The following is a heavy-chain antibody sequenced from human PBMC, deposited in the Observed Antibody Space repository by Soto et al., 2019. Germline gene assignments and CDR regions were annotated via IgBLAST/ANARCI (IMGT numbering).Heavy chain of an antibody. CDR1: GFIFSSYA. CDR3: AKDPYPGPYSSSWYTAFDI. D-gene: IGHD6-13*01. Sequence: GGSLRLSCAASGFIFSSYAMSWVRQAPGKGLEWVSAISGSGGSTYYADSVKGRFTISRDNSKNTLYLQMNSLRAEDTAVYYCAKDPYPGPYSSSWYTAFDIWGQGTMVTVSS. V-gene: IGHV3-23*01. CDR2: ISGSGGST. J-gene: IGHJ3*02.